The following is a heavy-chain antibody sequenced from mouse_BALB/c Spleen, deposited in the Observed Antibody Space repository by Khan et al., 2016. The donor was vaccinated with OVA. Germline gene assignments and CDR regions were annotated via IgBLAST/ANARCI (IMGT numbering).Heavy chain of an antibody. J-gene: IGHJ3*01. CDR3: ARRDYYDYDPFPY. V-gene: IGHV3-2*02. Sequence: EVQLQESGPGLVKPSQSLSLTCTVTGYSITSEYAWNWIRQFPGNKLEWMGYISYSGNTRYNPSLKSRISITLSTSKNQFFLQLHSVTTEDTATYYCARRDYYDYDPFPYWGQGTLVTVSA. D-gene: IGHD2-4*01. CDR2: ISYSGNT. CDR1: GYSITSEYA.